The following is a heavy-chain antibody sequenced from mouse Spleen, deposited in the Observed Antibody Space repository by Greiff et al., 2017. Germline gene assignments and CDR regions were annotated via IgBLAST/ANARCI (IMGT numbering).Heavy chain of an antibody. CDR1: GFTFSDYG. Sequence: EVHLVESGGGLVKPGGSLKLSCAASGFTFSDYGMHWVRQAPEKGLEWVAYISSGSSTIYYADTVKGRFTISRDNAKNTLFLQMTSLRSEDTAMYYCARGRYWAYWGQGTLVTVSA. D-gene: IGHD2-14*01. V-gene: IGHV5-17*01. CDR2: ISSGSSTI. CDR3: ARGRYWAY. J-gene: IGHJ3*01.